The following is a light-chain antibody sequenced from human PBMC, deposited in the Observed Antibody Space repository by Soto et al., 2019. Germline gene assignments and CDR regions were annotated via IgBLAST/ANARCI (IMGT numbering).Light chain of an antibody. V-gene: IGKV3-11*01. CDR2: DAS. CDR1: QSVSSS. Sequence: EIVLTQSPDTLSLSPGERATLSCRASQSVSSSLAWYQQIPGQAPRLLIYDASNRATGIPARFSGSGSGTDFTLTISSLEPEDFAVYYCQQRSNWPTEVTFGPGTKVDIK. CDR3: QQRSNWPTEVT. J-gene: IGKJ3*01.